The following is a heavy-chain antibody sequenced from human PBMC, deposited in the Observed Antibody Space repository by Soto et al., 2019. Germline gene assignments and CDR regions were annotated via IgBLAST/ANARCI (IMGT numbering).Heavy chain of an antibody. CDR2: INSDGSLT. V-gene: IGHV3-74*01. CDR3: ARAPEYPKSGELAY. Sequence: EVQLVESGGGLVQPGGSLRLYCEASGFTSLNYFMHWVRQAPGKGLVWVSRINSDGSLTTYADSVKGRFTISRDNAKNTLYLQMNSLTAEDTAVYYCARAPEYPKSGELAYWGRGTLVTVSS. CDR1: GFTSLNYF. D-gene: IGHD3-16*01. J-gene: IGHJ2*01.